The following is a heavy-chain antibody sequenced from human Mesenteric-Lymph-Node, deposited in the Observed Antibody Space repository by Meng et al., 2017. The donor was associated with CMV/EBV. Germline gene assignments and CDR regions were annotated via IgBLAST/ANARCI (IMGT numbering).Heavy chain of an antibody. CDR3: AKGGNWFRDWFDP. D-gene: IGHD3-10*01. CDR2: IRYDGSKK. J-gene: IGHJ5*02. Sequence: ASGFTLSSHGMHWVRQAPGKGLEWVAFIRYDGSKKYYADSLKGRFTISRDNSRTTVYLQVDSLRNDDTALYYCAKGGNWFRDWFDPWGQGTLVTVSS. V-gene: IGHV3-30*02. CDR1: GFTLSSHG.